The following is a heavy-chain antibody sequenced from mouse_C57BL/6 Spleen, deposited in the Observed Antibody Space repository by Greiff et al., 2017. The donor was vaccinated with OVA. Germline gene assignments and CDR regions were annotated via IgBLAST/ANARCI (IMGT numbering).Heavy chain of an antibody. J-gene: IGHJ2*01. Sequence: QVQLQQSGAELVKPGASVKLSCKASGYTFTSYWMHWVKQRPGQGLEWIGMIHPNSGSTNYNEKFKSKATLTVDKSSSTAYMQLSSLTSEDSAVYYCARGKDSSGSVDYWGQGTTLTVSS. CDR2: IHPNSGST. D-gene: IGHD3-2*02. CDR3: ARGKDSSGSVDY. CDR1: GYTFTSYW. V-gene: IGHV1-64*01.